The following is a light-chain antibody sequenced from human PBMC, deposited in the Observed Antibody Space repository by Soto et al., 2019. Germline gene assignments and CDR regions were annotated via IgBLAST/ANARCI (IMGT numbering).Light chain of an antibody. J-gene: IGKJ1*01. V-gene: IGKV1-5*01. CDR3: QQYNSYSPWT. CDR2: DAS. Sequence: ESEMTQSPSRLAASVGGRVSSTCRASQSISSYLNWYQQKPGKAPKLLIYDASSLESGVPSRFSGSGSGTEFTPTTSSLQPDHLATYHCQQYNSYSPWTFGQGTQVDIK. CDR1: QSISSY.